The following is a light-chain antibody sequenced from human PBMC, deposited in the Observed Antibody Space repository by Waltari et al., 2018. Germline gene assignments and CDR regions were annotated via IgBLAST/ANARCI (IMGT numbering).Light chain of an antibody. J-gene: IGLJ2*01. CDR1: SSNIGSHA. CDR3: AAWDDSLKVVL. Sequence: QSMLTQPPSASGSPGQRVSISCSGWSSNIGSHALNWYKQLPGTSPNLLMYRHVIRPSGVPDRFSGSRSGTSGSLAISGLQSEDEADYYCAAWDDSLKVVLFGGGTKLTVL. V-gene: IGLV1-44*01. CDR2: RHV.